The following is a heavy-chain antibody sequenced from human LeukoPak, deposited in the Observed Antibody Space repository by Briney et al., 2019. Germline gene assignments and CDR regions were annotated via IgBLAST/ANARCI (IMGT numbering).Heavy chain of an antibody. Sequence: SVKASCKASGGTFSSYAISWVRQAPGQGLEWMGRIIPIFGIANYAQKFQGRVTITADKSTSTAYMELSSLRSEDTAVYYCASDAGIAVAGRSLGGYWGQGTLVTVSS. J-gene: IGHJ4*02. CDR1: GGTFSSYA. CDR3: ASDAGIAVAGRSLGGY. CDR2: IIPIFGIA. D-gene: IGHD6-19*01. V-gene: IGHV1-69*04.